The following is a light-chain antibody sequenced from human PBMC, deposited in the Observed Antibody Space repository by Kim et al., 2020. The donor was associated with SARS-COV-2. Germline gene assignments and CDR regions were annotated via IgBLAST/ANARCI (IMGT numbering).Light chain of an antibody. CDR1: KLGDKY. V-gene: IGLV3-1*01. Sequence: VSPGQTASFTCSGDKLGDKYACWYQQKPGQSPVLVIYQDSKRPSGIPERFSGSNSGNTATLTISGTQAMDEADYYCQAWDSSTVVFGTGTQLTVL. J-gene: IGLJ1*01. CDR2: QDS. CDR3: QAWDSSTVV.